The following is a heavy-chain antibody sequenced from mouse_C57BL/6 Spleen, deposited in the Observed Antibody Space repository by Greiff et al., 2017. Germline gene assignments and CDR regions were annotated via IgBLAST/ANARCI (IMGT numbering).Heavy chain of an antibody. J-gene: IGHJ1*03. D-gene: IGHD3-1*01. V-gene: IGHV1-4*01. CDR1: GYTFTSYT. Sequence: QVQLQQSGAELARPGASVKMSCKASGYTFTSYTMHWVKQRPGQGLEWIGYINPSSGYTKYNQKFKDKATLTADKSSSTAYMQLSSLTSEDSAVYYCARSGERAKGYFDVWGTGTTVTVSS. CDR2: INPSSGYT. CDR3: ARSGERAKGYFDV.